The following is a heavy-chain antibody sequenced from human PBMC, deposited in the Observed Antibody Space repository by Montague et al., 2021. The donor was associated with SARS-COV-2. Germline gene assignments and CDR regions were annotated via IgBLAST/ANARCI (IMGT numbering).Heavy chain of an antibody. V-gene: IGHV4-38-2*02. Sequence: SETLSLTCTVSGFSIGSGDYWGWIRHPPGKGLEWIGSIYDSGTTXYNPALQSRLTMSIDTSTNQFSLRLTSVTAADTAVFFCVREKAGGLRNVFDIWGQGTTVTVSS. CDR3: VREKAGGLRNVFDI. J-gene: IGHJ3*02. CDR1: GFSIGSGDY. CDR2: IYDSGTT.